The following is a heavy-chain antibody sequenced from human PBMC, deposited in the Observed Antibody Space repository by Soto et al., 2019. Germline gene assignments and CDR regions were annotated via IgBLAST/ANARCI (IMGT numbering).Heavy chain of an antibody. J-gene: IGHJ6*03. CDR3: ARGWFGPDV. CDR2: IDKVGTDS. D-gene: IGHD3-10*01. V-gene: IGHV3-74*01. Sequence: EVQLVESGGGLVQPGGSLRLSCAASEFTFSGRSVHWLRQAPGKGLVWVSGIDKVGTDSTYADSVKGRFTSSRDNAKNTVYLHMNSLRVEDTAVYYCARGWFGPDVWGKGTTVTVSS. CDR1: EFTFSGRS.